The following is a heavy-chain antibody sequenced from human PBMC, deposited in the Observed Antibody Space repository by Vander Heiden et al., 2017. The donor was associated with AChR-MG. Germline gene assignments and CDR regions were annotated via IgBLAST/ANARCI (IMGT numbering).Heavy chain of an antibody. J-gene: IGHJ3*02. CDR1: GYSFTTYW. CDR3: ARRSNAFDI. Sequence: EVQLVQSGAEVTKPGESLQISCKRSGYSFTTYWIGGGRQMAGKGLEWMGIIYPGDSDTRYSPSFQGQVTISADKSISTAYLQWSSLKASDTAMYYCARRSNAFDIWGQGTMVTVSS. CDR2: IYPGDSDT. V-gene: IGHV5-51*01.